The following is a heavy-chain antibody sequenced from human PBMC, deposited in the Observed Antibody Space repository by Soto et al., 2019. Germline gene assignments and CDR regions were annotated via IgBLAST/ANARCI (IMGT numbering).Heavy chain of an antibody. Sequence: SETLSLTCTVSGGSISSYYWSWIRQPPGKGLEWIGYIYYSGSTYYNPSLKSRVTISVDTSKNQFSLKLSSVTAADTAVYYCARRYDFWVFDYWGQGTLVTVSS. D-gene: IGHD3-3*01. J-gene: IGHJ4*02. CDR3: ARRYDFWVFDY. CDR1: GGSISSYY. V-gene: IGHV4-59*04. CDR2: IYYSGST.